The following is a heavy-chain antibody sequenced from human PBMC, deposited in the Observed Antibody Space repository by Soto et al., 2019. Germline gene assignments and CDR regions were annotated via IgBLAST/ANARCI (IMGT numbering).Heavy chain of an antibody. CDR1: GVSFNNNG. Sequence: QVQLVQSGAEVKKPGSSVKVSCKTSGVSFNNNGIGWVRQAPGHGLEWMGGISPTFRTSNYARKVQGRISITADASTSTVNMELSSLTSEDTAQYYCARVLYYGSGSYSPYGMDVWGQGTTVTVSS. V-gene: IGHV1-69*01. CDR2: ISPTFRTS. J-gene: IGHJ6*02. CDR3: ARVLYYGSGSYSPYGMDV. D-gene: IGHD3-10*01.